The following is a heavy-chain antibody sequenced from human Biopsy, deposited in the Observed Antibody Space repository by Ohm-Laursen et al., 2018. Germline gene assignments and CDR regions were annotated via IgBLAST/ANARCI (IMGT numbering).Heavy chain of an antibody. CDR3: AKPADSYGSEFYFDY. J-gene: IGHJ4*02. D-gene: IGHD4-17*01. V-gene: IGHV3-30*18. Sequence: SLRLSCAASGFTFSNYAIHWVRQAPGRGLEWVALISSDGSSQYYADSMKGRFTISRDSSKNTLYLRMNSLRAEDTAVYYCAKPADSYGSEFYFDYWGQGTLVTVSS. CDR1: GFTFSNYA. CDR2: ISSDGSSQ.